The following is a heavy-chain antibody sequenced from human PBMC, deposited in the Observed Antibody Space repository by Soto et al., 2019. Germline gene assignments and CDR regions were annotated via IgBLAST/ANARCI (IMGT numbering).Heavy chain of an antibody. J-gene: IGHJ4*02. CDR2: INDRGST. CDR1: GGSSSIHY. Sequence: SETLSLTCAVFGGSSSIHYWSWIRQPPGKGLEWIGEINDRGSTNYNPSLKSRVTISADTSKNQFSLNLISVTAADTAVYYCASANRKTYYYGSGSYGGLDYWGQGALVTVSS. CDR3: ASANRKTYYYGSGSYGGLDY. V-gene: IGHV4-34*01. D-gene: IGHD3-10*01.